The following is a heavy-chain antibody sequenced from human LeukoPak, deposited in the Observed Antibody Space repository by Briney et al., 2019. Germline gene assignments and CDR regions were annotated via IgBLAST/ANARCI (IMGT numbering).Heavy chain of an antibody. CDR2: IWYDGSNK. J-gene: IGHJ5*02. V-gene: IGHV3-33*06. CDR1: GFTFSSYG. Sequence: PGGSLRLSCAASGFTFSSYGMHWVRQAPGKGLEWVAVIWYDGSNKYYADSVKGRFTISRDNSKNTLYLQMNSLRAEDTAVYYCAKDHPPFDPWGQGTLVTVSS. CDR3: AKDHPPFDP.